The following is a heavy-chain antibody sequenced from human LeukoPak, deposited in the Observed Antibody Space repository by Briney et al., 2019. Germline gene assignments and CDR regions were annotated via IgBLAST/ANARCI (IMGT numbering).Heavy chain of an antibody. CDR3: ARHQGYYFDY. V-gene: IGHV5-51*01. CDR2: IYSGDSDT. J-gene: IGHJ4*02. Sequence: GESLEISCKGSGYSFTSYWIGWVRPLPGKGLEWMGIIYSGDSDTRYSPSFQGQVTISADKSISTAYLQWSSLKASDTAMYYCARHQGYYFDYWGQGTLVTVSS. CDR1: GYSFTSYW.